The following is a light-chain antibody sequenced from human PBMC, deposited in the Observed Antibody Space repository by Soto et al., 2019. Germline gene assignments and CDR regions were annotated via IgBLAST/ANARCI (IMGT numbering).Light chain of an antibody. CDR1: QFVSSGS. CDR3: QQYDNSPIT. Sequence: EIPLTQSPGTLSLSPGESATLLCRASQFVSSGSLAWYQQKPGQAPRLLIYGASNRATGIPGRFSASGSGTDFTLTLTPLEPEDSAVYFCQQYDNSPITFGQGTRLDIK. J-gene: IGKJ5*01. V-gene: IGKV3-20*01. CDR2: GAS.